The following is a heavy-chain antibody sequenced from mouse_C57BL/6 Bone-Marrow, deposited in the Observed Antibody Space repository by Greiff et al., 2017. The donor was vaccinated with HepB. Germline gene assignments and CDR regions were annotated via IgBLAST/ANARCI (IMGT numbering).Heavy chain of an antibody. Sequence: DVQLQESGPGLVKPSQSLSLTCSVTGYSITSGYYWNWIRQFPGNKLEWMGYISYDGSNNYNPSLKNRISITRDTSKNQFFLKLNSVTTEDTATYYCARGAYFLAWFAYWGQGTRVTVSA. CDR2: ISYDGSN. CDR1: GYSITSGYY. V-gene: IGHV3-6*01. J-gene: IGHJ3*01. CDR3: ARGAYFLAWFAY. D-gene: IGHD2-10*01.